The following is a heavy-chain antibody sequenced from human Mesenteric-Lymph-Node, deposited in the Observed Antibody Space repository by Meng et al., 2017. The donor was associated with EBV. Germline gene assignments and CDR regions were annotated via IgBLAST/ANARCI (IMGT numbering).Heavy chain of an antibody. D-gene: IGHD3-3*01. CDR1: GGSISGSTDF. Sequence: QWRREEAGPGLGKPSHTLSSSCAFYGGSISGSTDFWSWIRQPPGKGLEWIGEINHSGSTNYNPSLKSRVTISVDTSKNQFSLKLSSVTAADTAVYYCARNGIWSGYFWGWFDPWGQGTLVTVSS. CDR3: ARNGIWSGYFWGWFDP. V-gene: IGHV4-4*02. CDR2: INHSGST. J-gene: IGHJ5*02.